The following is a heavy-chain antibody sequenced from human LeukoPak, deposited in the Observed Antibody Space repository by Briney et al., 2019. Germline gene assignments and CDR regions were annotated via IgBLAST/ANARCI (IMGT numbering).Heavy chain of an antibody. CDR2: ISSSGNTI. D-gene: IGHD2-2*02. J-gene: IGHJ6*04. CDR1: GFTFSSYE. V-gene: IGHV3-48*03. Sequence: GGSLRLSCAASGFTFSSYEMNWVRQAPGKGLEWVSYISSSGNTIYYADSVKGRFTISRDNAKNSLYLQMNSLRAEDTAVYFCTRGGYCSSTSCYKNGMDVWGKGTTVTVSS. CDR3: TRGGYCSSTSCYKNGMDV.